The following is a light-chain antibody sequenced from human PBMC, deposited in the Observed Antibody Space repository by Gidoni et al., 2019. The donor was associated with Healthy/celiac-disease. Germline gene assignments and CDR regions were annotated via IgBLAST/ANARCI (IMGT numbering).Light chain of an antibody. CDR3: QQLNSYF. J-gene: IGKJ5*01. V-gene: IGKV1-9*01. Sequence: DIQLTQSPSFLSASVGDRVTITCRASQGISSYLAWYQQKPGKAPKLLIYAASTLQSGVPSRFSGSGSGTEFTLTISSLQPEDFATYYCQQLNSYFFXQXTRLEIK. CDR2: AAS. CDR1: QGISSY.